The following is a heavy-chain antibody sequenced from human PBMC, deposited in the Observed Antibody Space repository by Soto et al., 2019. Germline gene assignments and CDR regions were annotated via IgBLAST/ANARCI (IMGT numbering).Heavy chain of an antibody. CDR3: ARAPPNYDFWSGYLDAFDI. CDR1: GGSISSGGYY. J-gene: IGHJ3*02. D-gene: IGHD3-3*01. Sequence: QVQLQESGPGLVKPSQTLSLTCTVSGGSISSGGYYWSWIRQHPGKVLEWIGYIYYSGSTYYNPSLTSRVTISVDTSKNQFSLKLSSVTGADTAVYYCARAPPNYDFWSGYLDAFDIWGQGTMVTVSS. V-gene: IGHV4-31*03. CDR2: IYYSGST.